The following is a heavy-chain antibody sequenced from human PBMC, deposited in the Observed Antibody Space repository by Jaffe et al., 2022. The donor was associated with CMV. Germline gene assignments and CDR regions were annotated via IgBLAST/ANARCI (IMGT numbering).Heavy chain of an antibody. V-gene: IGHV4-59*08. D-gene: IGHD5-18*01. CDR2: IYYSGST. CDR1: GGSISSYY. Sequence: QVQLQESGPGLVKPSETLSLTCTVSGGSISSYYWSWIRQPPGKGLEWIGYIYYSGSTNYNPSLKSRVTISVDTSKNQFSLKLSSVTAADTAVYYCARHVPGYSGGGYFDYWGQGTLVTVSS. J-gene: IGHJ4*02. CDR3: ARHVPGYSGGGYFDY.